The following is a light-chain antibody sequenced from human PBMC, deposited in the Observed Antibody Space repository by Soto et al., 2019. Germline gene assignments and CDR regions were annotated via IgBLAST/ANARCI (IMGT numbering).Light chain of an antibody. CDR1: SANIGAGYD. J-gene: IGLJ2*01. V-gene: IGLV1-40*01. CDR2: RNN. CDR3: QSYDSSVNGVV. Sequence: QSVLTQPPSVSGAPGQRVTISCTGNSANIGAGYDVQWYQQFPGRAPNLIILRNNNRPSGVPDRFSASKSDNSASLAIAGLQTEDEADYYCQSYDSSVNGVVFGGGTKVTVL.